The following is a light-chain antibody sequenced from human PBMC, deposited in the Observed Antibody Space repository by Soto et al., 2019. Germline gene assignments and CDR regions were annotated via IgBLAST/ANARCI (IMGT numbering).Light chain of an antibody. CDR1: QSISSY. CDR2: AAS. Sequence: DIQMTQSPSSLSASVGDRVTITCRASQSISSYLNWYQQKPGKAPKLLIYAASSLQSGVPSRISGSGSGTDFTLTISSLQPEDFATYYCQQSYSTPLLTFGGGTRVEIK. J-gene: IGKJ4*01. V-gene: IGKV1-39*01. CDR3: QQSYSTPLLT.